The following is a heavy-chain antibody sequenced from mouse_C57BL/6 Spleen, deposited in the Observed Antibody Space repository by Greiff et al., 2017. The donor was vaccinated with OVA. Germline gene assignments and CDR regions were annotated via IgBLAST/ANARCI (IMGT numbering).Heavy chain of an antibody. J-gene: IGHJ4*01. Sequence: VQLQQSGAELVRPGTSVKVSCKASGYAFTNYLIEWVKQRPGQGLEWIGVINPGSGGTNYNEKFKGKATLTADKSSSTAYMQLSSLTSEDSAVYFCARLGGGDYAMDYWGQGTSVTVSS. D-gene: IGHD3-3*01. CDR2: INPGSGGT. V-gene: IGHV1-54*01. CDR3: ARLGGGDYAMDY. CDR1: GYAFTNYL.